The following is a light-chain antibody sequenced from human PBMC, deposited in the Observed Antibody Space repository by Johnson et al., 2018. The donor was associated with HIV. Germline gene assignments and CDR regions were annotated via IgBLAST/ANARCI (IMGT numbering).Light chain of an antibody. CDR2: ENN. CDR3: GTWDSSLRGV. CDR1: SSNIGNNY. J-gene: IGLJ1*01. V-gene: IGLV1-51*02. Sequence: QSVLTQSPSVSAAPGQKVTISCSGSSSNIGNNYVSWYQQLPGTAPQLLIYENNKRPSGIPDRFSGSKSGTSATLGITGLQTGDEADYYCGTWDSSLRGVFGTGTKVTVL.